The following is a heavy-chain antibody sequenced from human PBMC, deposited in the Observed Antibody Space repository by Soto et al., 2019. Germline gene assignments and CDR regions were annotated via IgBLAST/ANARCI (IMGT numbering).Heavy chain of an antibody. D-gene: IGHD3-22*01. J-gene: IGHJ4*02. Sequence: SETLSLTCAVYGGSFSGYYWSWNRQPPGKGLEWIGEINHSGSTNYNPSLKSRVTISVDTSKNQFSLKLSSVTAADTAVYYCARYYYDSSGYSNYFDYWGQGALVTVSS. CDR2: INHSGST. CDR3: ARYYYDSSGYSNYFDY. V-gene: IGHV4-34*01. CDR1: GGSFSGYY.